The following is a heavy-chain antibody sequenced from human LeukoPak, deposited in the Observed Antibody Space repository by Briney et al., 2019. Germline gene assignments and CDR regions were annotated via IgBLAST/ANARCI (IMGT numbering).Heavy chain of an antibody. V-gene: IGHV4-59*01. D-gene: IGHD3-22*01. J-gene: IGHJ2*01. Sequence: PSETLSLTCSVSGGSISSYYWSWIRQPPGKGLEWIGYIYYSGSTNYNPSLKSRVTISGDTSKNQFSLKQSSVTAADTAVYYCARAYYYDSSGYYSKYWYFDLWGRGTLVTVSS. CDR3: ARAYYYDSSGYYSKYWYFDL. CDR2: IYYSGST. CDR1: GGSISSYY.